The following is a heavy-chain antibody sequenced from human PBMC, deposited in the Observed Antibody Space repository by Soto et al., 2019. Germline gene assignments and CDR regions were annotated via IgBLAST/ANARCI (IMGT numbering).Heavy chain of an antibody. V-gene: IGHV4-59*01. J-gene: IGHJ4*02. CDR3: ARARIAAAGIAPFYFDY. CDR1: GDTISSYY. Sequence: SETLSLTCTVSGDTISSYYWLWIRQPPGTGMEWIGYIYYSGSTNYSPSLKSRVTRSVDTSKNQFSLKLSSVTAADTAVYYCARARIAAAGIAPFYFDYWGQGTPVTVSS. CDR2: IYYSGST. D-gene: IGHD6-13*01.